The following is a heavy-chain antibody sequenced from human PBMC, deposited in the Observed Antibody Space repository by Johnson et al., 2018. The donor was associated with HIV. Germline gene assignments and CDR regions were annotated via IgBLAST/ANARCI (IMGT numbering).Heavy chain of an antibody. CDR2: ISYDGSKK. CDR1: GFTFSSYA. J-gene: IGHJ3*02. V-gene: IGHV3-30-3*01. CDR3: ARGEDYGGNFGALDI. Sequence: QVQLVESGGGVVQPGRSLRLSCAASGFTFSSYAVQWVRQAPDKGLEWVAVISYDGSKKYYADSVRGRFTISRDNSKNTLYLQMNSLRAEDTAVYHCARGEDYGGNFGALDIWGQGKMVTVSA. D-gene: IGHD4-23*01.